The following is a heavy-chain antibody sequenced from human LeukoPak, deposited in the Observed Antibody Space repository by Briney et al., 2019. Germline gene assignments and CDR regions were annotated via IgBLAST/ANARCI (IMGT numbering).Heavy chain of an antibody. CDR1: RFTFSSYG. D-gene: IGHD2-21*02. J-gene: IGHJ4*02. CDR3: AKEGDPLGVTAHFDY. Sequence: PGGSLRLSCAASRFTFSSYGMSWVRQAPGKGLEWVSGISGSGGSTHYADSVKGRFTISRDNSKNTLYLQMNSLRAEDTAVYFCAKEGDPLGVTAHFDYWGQGTLVTVSS. CDR2: ISGSGGST. V-gene: IGHV3-23*01.